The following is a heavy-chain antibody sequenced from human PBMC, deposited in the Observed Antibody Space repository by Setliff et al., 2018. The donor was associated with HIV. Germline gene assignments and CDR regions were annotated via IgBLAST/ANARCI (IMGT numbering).Heavy chain of an antibody. D-gene: IGHD4-17*01. CDR3: AKGAGFYGDYTFDY. V-gene: IGHV4-38-2*02. J-gene: IGHJ4*02. Sequence: SETLSLTCTVSGYSISSGYYWGWIRLPPGKGLEWIGDIYHSGFTNYNPSLQSRVSISMDASKNKFSLKVTSVTSADTAVYYCAKGAGFYGDYTFDYWGQGNLVTVSS. CDR2: IYHSGFT. CDR1: GYSISSGYY.